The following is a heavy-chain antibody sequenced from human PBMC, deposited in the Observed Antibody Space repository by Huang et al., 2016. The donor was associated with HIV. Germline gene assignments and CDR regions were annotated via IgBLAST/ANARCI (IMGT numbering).Heavy chain of an antibody. V-gene: IGHV4-59*11. D-gene: IGHD3-3*01. CDR3: ARDHHDFWRGYRRMYFFDH. Sequence: QVQLQESGPGLVKPSETLSLTCTVSGGSISTHYWSWIRQPPGKGLEWLGSIDYRVSTNYSPSLKSRVTILLDTSKNQFSLRVNSVTAADTAMYYCARDHHDFWRGYRRMYFFDHWGQGTLVTVSS. J-gene: IGHJ4*02. CDR1: GGSISTHY. CDR2: IDYRVST.